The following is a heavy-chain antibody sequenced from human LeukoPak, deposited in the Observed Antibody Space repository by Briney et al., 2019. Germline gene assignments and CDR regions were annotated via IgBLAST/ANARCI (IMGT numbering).Heavy chain of an antibody. V-gene: IGHV4-39*01. Sequence: KSSGTLSLTCTVSGGSISSSGYYWGWIRQPPGKGLEWIGSIYYSGSTYYNPSLKSRVTISVDTSKNQFSLKLSSVTAADTAVYYCARHFWSAADGYFQHWGQGTLVTVSS. J-gene: IGHJ1*01. CDR2: IYYSGST. D-gene: IGHD3-3*01. CDR1: GGSISSSGYY. CDR3: ARHFWSAADGYFQH.